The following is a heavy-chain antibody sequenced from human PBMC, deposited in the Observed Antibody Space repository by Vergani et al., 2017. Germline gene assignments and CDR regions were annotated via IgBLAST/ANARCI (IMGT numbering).Heavy chain of an antibody. Sequence: QVQLQESGPGLVKPSQTLSLTCTVSGGSISSGSYYWSWIRQPAGKGLEWIGRIYTSGSTNYNPSLKSRVTISVDTSKNQFSLKLSSVTAAETAVYYCARAAAGTRRPIDYFDYWGQGTLVTVSS. D-gene: IGHD6-13*01. J-gene: IGHJ4*02. V-gene: IGHV4-61*02. CDR1: GGSISSGSYY. CDR2: IYTSGST. CDR3: ARAAAGTRRPIDYFDY.